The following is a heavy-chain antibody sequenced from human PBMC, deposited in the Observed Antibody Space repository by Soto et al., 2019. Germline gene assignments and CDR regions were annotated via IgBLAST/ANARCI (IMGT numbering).Heavy chain of an antibody. CDR2: INPNSGGT. Sequence: AAVKVHCKASGYTFAGYYMHWVRKAPGQGIERMGWINPNSGGTNYALKFQGWVTMTRDTSISTAYMELSRLRSDDTAVYYCAIFSFSWNYGLHHPFAYSGQGTLVIVSS. CDR3: AIFSFSWNYGLHHPFAY. J-gene: IGHJ4*02. D-gene: IGHD1-7*01. V-gene: IGHV1-2*04. CDR1: GYTFAGYY.